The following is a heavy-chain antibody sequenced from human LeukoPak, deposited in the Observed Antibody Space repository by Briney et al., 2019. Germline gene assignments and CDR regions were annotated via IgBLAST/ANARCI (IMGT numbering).Heavy chain of an antibody. Sequence: PSETLSLTCAVYGGSFSGYYWSWIRQPPGKELEWIGEINHSGSTNYNPSLKSRVTISVDTSKNQFSLKLSSVTAADKAVYYCARSCRILDIVATIRARLGGNGFDIWGQGTMVTVSS. J-gene: IGHJ3*02. D-gene: IGHD5-12*01. CDR2: INHSGST. V-gene: IGHV4-34*01. CDR1: GGSFSGYY. CDR3: ARSCRILDIVATIRARLGGNGFDI.